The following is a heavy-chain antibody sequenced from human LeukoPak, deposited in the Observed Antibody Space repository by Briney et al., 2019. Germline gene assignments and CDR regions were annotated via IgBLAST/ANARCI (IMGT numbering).Heavy chain of an antibody. CDR2: INPNSGGT. V-gene: IGHV1-2*04. Sequence: ASVKVSCEASGYTFTGYYMHWVRQAPGQGLEWMGWINPNSGGTNYAQKFQGWVTMTRDTSISTAYMELSRLRSDDTAVYFCARGVLPAAMRGVGDAFDIWGQGTMVTVSS. J-gene: IGHJ3*02. CDR1: GYTFTGYY. D-gene: IGHD2-2*01. CDR3: ARGVLPAAMRGVGDAFDI.